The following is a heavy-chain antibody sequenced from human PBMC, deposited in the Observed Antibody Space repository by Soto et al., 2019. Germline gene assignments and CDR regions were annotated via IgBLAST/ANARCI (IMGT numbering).Heavy chain of an antibody. CDR2: FRYNENT. CDR3: ARGDLKFGQLFPNPLAY. Sequence: SETLSLTCTVSGGSISRGPYSWGWIRQTPGEGLEWIGTFRYNENTYYNPSLESRVTISVDTSKSHFSLKLSSVTAADTAVYFCARGDLKFGQLFPNPLAYWGRGTLVTVSS. D-gene: IGHD3-10*01. J-gene: IGHJ4*02. V-gene: IGHV4-39*02. CDR1: GGSISRGPYS.